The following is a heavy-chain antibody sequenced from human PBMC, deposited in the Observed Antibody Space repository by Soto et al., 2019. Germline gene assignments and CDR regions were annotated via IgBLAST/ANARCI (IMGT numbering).Heavy chain of an antibody. J-gene: IGHJ5*02. D-gene: IGHD2-15*01. CDR2: IYHSGST. CDR3: AREGRFCSGGSCYAYWFDP. V-gene: IGHV4-30-2*01. CDR1: GGSISSGGYS. Sequence: QLQLQESGSGLVKPSQTLSLTCAVSGGSISSGGYSWSWIRQPPGKGLEWIGYIYHSGSTYYNPSRMSSVTISVDRSKIQFSLKLSSVTAADTAVYYCAREGRFCSGGSCYAYWFDPWGQGTLVTVSS.